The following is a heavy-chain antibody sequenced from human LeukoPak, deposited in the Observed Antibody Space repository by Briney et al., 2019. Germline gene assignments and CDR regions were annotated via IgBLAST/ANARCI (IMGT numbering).Heavy chain of an antibody. Sequence: SETLSLTCTVSGGSISSSSYYWGWIRQPPVKGLKWIGSIYYSGSTYYNPSLKSRVTISVDTSKNQFSLKLSSVTAADTAVYYCARDGAGGYFDYWGQGTLVTVSS. CDR1: GGSISSSSYY. D-gene: IGHD3-16*01. CDR3: ARDGAGGYFDY. V-gene: IGHV4-39*07. J-gene: IGHJ4*02. CDR2: IYYSGST.